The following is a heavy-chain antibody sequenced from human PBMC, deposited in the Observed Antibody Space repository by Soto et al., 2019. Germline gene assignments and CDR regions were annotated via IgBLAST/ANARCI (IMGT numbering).Heavy chain of an antibody. Sequence: ASVKVSCKVSGYTLTELSMHCVRQAPGKGLEWMGGFDPEDGETIYAQKFQGRVTMTEDTSTDTAYMELSSLRSEDTAVYYCATDHYGSGNYYYGMDVWGQGTTVTVSS. J-gene: IGHJ6*02. CDR2: FDPEDGET. D-gene: IGHD3-10*01. CDR3: ATDHYGSGNYYYGMDV. V-gene: IGHV1-24*01. CDR1: GYTLTELS.